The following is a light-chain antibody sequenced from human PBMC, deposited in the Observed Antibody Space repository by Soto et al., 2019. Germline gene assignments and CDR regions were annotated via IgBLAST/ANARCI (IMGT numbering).Light chain of an antibody. CDR1: QSISNW. J-gene: IGKJ1*01. V-gene: IGKV1-5*01. CDR2: DDS. Sequence: IHMAQSPSTLPASVGDRDTIACRASQSISNWLAWYQQKPGKDPNILIYDDSSLQSGVQSRFRGSVFGTEFTLTISRLQPGDFATYYCQQYSSRSPFGQGTKVDLK. CDR3: QQYSSRSP.